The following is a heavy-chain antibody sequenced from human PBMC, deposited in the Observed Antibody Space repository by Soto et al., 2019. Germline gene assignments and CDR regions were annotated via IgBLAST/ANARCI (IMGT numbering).Heavy chain of an antibody. J-gene: IGHJ2*01. CDR1: GFPFSSYA. D-gene: IGHD3-22*01. CDR3: ARDGDYYDSSGYYPGWYFDL. V-gene: IGHV3-30-3*01. Sequence: QVQLVESGGGVVQPGRSLRLSCAASGFPFSSYAMHWVRQAPGKGLEGVAVISYDGSNKYYADSVKGRFTISRDNYKNTLYLQMNSLRAEDTAVYYCARDGDYYDSSGYYPGWYFDLWGRGTLVTVSS. CDR2: ISYDGSNK.